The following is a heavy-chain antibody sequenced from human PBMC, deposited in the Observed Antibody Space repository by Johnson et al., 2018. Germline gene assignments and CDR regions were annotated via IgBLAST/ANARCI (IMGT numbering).Heavy chain of an antibody. Sequence: QVQLQESGPGLVKPSETLSLTCTVSGGSISSYYWSWIRQPPGKGLEWIGYIYYSGSPNYNPSLKSRVTISVDTSKNQFSLKLSSGTAADPAVYYCARVYSSVIDYYYYMDVWGKGATVTVS. CDR2: IYYSGSP. J-gene: IGHJ6*03. CDR1: GGSISSYY. V-gene: IGHV4-59*01. D-gene: IGHD2-21*01. CDR3: ARVYSSVIDYYYYMDV.